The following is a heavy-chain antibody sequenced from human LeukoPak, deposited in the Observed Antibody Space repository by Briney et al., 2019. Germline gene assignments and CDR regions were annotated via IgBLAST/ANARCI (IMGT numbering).Heavy chain of an antibody. J-gene: IGHJ4*02. CDR2: TYYRSKWYN. V-gene: IGHV6-1*01. Sequence: SQTLSLTCAISGDSVSSNSAAWNWIRQSPSRGLEWLGRTYYRSKWYNDYAVSVKSRITINPDTSKTQFSLQLNSVTPEDTAVYYCARDPIVSIAAAANSEGVFDYWGQGTLVTVSS. CDR3: ARDPIVSIAAAANSEGVFDY. CDR1: GDSVSSNSAA. D-gene: IGHD6-13*01.